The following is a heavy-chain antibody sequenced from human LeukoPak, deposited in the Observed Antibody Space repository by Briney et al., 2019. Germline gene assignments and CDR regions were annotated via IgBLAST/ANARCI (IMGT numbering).Heavy chain of an antibody. D-gene: IGHD4-17*01. V-gene: IGHV3-30*04. Sequence: GGSLSLSCAASGFTFSSYAMHGARRAPGRGLEGVPVISYDGSNKYYADSVKGRFTISRDNSKNTLYLQMNSLRAEDTAVYYCARGYGDYSRHYYFDYWGQGTLVTVSS. J-gene: IGHJ4*02. CDR1: GFTFSSYA. CDR2: ISYDGSNK. CDR3: ARGYGDYSRHYYFDY.